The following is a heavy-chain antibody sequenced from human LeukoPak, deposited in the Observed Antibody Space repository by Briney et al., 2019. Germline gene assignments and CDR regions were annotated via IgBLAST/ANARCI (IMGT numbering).Heavy chain of an antibody. V-gene: IGHV1-46*01. CDR2: IYPSGGGS. J-gene: IGHJ4*02. Sequence: GASVKVSCKASGYTFTGYYMHWVRQAPGHGLVWMGIIYPSGGGSSYAQKFQGRVTMTRDTSTSTVYMEVNSLTSEDTGVYYCASAFSGYSIDFWGQGTLVTVSS. CDR3: ASAFSGYSIDF. D-gene: IGHD3-22*01. CDR1: GYTFTGYY.